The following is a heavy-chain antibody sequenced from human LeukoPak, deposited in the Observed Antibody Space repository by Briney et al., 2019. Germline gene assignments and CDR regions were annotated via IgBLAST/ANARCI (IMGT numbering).Heavy chain of an antibody. J-gene: IGHJ5*02. CDR1: GGSISSYY. Sequence: SETLSLTCTVSGGSISSYYWSWIRQPPGKGLEWIGYIYYSGSTNYNPSLKSRVTISVDTSKNQFSLKLSSVTAADTAVYYCARVSRPDCSSTSCYSFDPWGQGTLVTASS. D-gene: IGHD2-2*01. V-gene: IGHV4-59*01. CDR3: ARVSRPDCSSTSCYSFDP. CDR2: IYYSGST.